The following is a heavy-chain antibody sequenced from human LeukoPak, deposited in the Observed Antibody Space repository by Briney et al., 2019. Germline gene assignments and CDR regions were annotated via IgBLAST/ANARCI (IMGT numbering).Heavy chain of an antibody. CDR1: GASISSGAYY. V-gene: IGHV4-31*03. CDR3: ARDAEVRYTYGPHWYFDL. CDR2: IYYSGST. J-gene: IGHJ2*01. D-gene: IGHD5-18*01. Sequence: SETLSLTCTVSGASISSGAYYWSWLRQHPGKGLEWIGYIYYSGSTYYNPSLKSRVTISLDTSMNQFSLKLSSVTAADTAMYYCARDAEVRYTYGPHWYFDLWGRGTPVTVSS.